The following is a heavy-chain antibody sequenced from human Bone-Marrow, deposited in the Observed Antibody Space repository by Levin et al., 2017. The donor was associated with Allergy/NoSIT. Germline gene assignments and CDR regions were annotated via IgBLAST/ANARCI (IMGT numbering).Heavy chain of an antibody. J-gene: IGHJ4*02. Sequence: GESLKISCAASGFTFSSYGMHWVRQAPGKGLEWVAVIWYDGSNKYYADSVKGRFTISRDNSKNTLYLQMNSLRAEDTAVYYCARGPHLLEGVATIFGYWGQGTLVTVSS. CDR1: GFTFSSYG. CDR2: IWYDGSNK. V-gene: IGHV3-33*01. CDR3: ARGPHLLEGVATIFGY. D-gene: IGHD5-12*01.